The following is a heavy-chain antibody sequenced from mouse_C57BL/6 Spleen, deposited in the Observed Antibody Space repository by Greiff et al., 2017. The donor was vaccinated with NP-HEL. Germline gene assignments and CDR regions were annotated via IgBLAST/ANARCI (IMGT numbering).Heavy chain of an antibody. CDR3: ARHEKLRDGYYFDY. Sequence: EVQRVESGGDLVKPGGSLKLSCAASGFTFSSYGMSWVRQTPDKRLEWVATISSGGSYTYYPDSVKGRFTISRDNAKNTLYLQMSSLKSEDTAMYYCARHEKLRDGYYFDYWGQGTTLTVSS. D-gene: IGHD2-3*01. J-gene: IGHJ2*01. CDR1: GFTFSSYG. V-gene: IGHV5-6*01. CDR2: ISSGGSYT.